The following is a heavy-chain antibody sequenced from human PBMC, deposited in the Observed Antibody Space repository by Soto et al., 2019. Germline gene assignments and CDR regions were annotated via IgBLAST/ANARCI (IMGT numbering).Heavy chain of an antibody. V-gene: IGHV3-7*01. D-gene: IGHD6-6*01. CDR2: IKQDGSEK. J-gene: IGHJ5*02. CDR3: ARSIAARLNWFDP. CDR1: GFTFSSYW. Sequence: EVQLVESGGGLVQPGGSLRLSCAASGFTFSSYWMSWVRQAPGKGLEWVAKIKQDGSEKYYVDSVKGRFTISRDNAKNSLYLQMNSVRAEDTAVYYCARSIAARLNWFDPWGQGTLVTVSS.